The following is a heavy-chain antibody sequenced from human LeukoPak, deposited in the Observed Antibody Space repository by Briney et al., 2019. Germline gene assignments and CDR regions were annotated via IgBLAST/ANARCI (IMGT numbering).Heavy chain of an antibody. CDR2: INHSGST. V-gene: IGHV4-34*01. Sequence: SETLSLTCAVYGGSFSGYCWSWIRQPPGKGLEWIGEINHSGSTNYNPSLKSRVTISVDTSKNQFSLKLSSVTAADTAVYYCARLRGLRYFDWSYHYWGQGTLVTVSS. D-gene: IGHD3-9*01. J-gene: IGHJ4*02. CDR3: ARLRGLRYFDWSYHY. CDR1: GGSFSGYC.